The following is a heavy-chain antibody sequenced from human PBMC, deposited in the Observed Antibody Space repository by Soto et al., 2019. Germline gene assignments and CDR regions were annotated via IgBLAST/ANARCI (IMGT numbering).Heavy chain of an antibody. J-gene: IGHJ4*02. D-gene: IGHD4-17*01. Sequence: GGSLRLSCAASGFTFSSYAMSWVRQAPGKGLKWISSISGSGTSTYYADSVKGRFTISRDNTKNTMYLQMNSLRAEDTALYFCAKENTPDYGDYVDYWGQGTLVTVSS. CDR2: ISGSGTST. CDR3: AKENTPDYGDYVDY. CDR1: GFTFSSYA. V-gene: IGHV3-23*01.